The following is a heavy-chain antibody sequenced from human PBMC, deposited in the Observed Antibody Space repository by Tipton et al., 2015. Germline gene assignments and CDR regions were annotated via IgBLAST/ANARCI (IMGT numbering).Heavy chain of an antibody. V-gene: IGHV3-49*04. J-gene: IGHJ4*02. D-gene: IGHD5-12*01. CDR2: IRSKTYGETT. CDR1: GFIFTHAW. Sequence: SLRLSCAASGFIFTHAWMNWVRQAPGKGLEWVGFIRSKTYGETTEYAASVKGRFTISRDDSKSIAYLQMNNLKTEDTAVYYCTRYGGYADYWGQGTQVTVSS. CDR3: TRYGGYADY.